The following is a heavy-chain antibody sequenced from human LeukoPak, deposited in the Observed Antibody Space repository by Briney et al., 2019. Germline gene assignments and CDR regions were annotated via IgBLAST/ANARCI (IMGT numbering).Heavy chain of an antibody. J-gene: IGHJ4*02. Sequence: PGGSLRLSCAASGFTFSSYSMNWVRQAPGKGLEWVSYISSSSSTIYYADSVKGRFTISRDNAKNSLYLQMNSLRAEDTAVYYCARDREWELLEINYFDYWGQGTLVTVSS. D-gene: IGHD1-26*01. CDR2: ISSSSSTI. V-gene: IGHV3-48*01. CDR1: GFTFSSYS. CDR3: ARDREWELLEINYFDY.